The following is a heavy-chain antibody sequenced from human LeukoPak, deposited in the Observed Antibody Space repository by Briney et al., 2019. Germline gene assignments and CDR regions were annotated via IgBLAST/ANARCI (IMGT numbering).Heavy chain of an antibody. V-gene: IGHV1-46*01. Sequence: ASVKVSCKASGYTFTSYYMHWVRQAPGQGLEWMGLINPTGGSTGYAQKFQGRVTMTRDMSTSTVYMELSSLRSEDTAVYYCARGCHRRYGDTQNWFDPWGQGTLVTVSS. CDR3: ARGCHRRYGDTQNWFDP. D-gene: IGHD4-17*01. J-gene: IGHJ5*02. CDR1: GYTFTSYY. CDR2: INPTGGST.